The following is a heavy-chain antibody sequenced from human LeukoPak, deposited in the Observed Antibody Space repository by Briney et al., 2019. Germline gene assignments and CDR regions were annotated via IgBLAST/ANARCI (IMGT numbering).Heavy chain of an antibody. V-gene: IGHV4-4*02. J-gene: IGHJ5*02. CDR2: IYHSGST. CDR3: VRESIVGGSGGWFDP. Sequence: SETLSLTCAVSGGSISSSNWWSWVRQPPGKGLEWIGEIYHSGSTNYNPSLKSRVTISVDKSKNQFSLKLTSVTAADTAAYYCVRESIVGGSGGWFDPWGQGILVTVSS. D-gene: IGHD1-26*01. CDR1: GGSISSSNW.